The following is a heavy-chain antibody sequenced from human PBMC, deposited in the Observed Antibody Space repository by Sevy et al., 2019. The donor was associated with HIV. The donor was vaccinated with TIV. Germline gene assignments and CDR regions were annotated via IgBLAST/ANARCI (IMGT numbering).Heavy chain of an antibody. J-gene: IGHJ4*02. Sequence: AAVKVSCKASGVTFNSYAFTWVRQAPGQGLEWMGEIIPLFRTTNYAQQFQGRVTITADQSTSTIYMELISLRSEDTALYYCARGITMLLRGGYNFDYWGQGTLVSVSS. D-gene: IGHD3-10*01. CDR1: GVTFNSYA. CDR2: IIPLFRTT. V-gene: IGHV1-69*13. CDR3: ARGITMLLRGGYNFDY.